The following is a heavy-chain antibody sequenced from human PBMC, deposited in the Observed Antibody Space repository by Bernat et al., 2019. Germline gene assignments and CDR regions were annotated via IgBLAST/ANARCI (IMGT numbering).Heavy chain of an antibody. CDR2: ISAYNGNT. J-gene: IGHJ2*01. CDR1: GYTFTSYG. V-gene: IGHV1-18*01. Sequence: QVQLVQSGAEVKKPGASVKVSCKASGYTFTSYGISWVRQAPGQGLEWMGWISAYNGNTNYAQKLQGRVTITTDTSTSTAYMKLRNLRADDAAVYDCARPSSGWDDSVGYFDLWGRGTLVTVSS. D-gene: IGHD6-19*01. CDR3: ARPSSGWDDSVGYFDL.